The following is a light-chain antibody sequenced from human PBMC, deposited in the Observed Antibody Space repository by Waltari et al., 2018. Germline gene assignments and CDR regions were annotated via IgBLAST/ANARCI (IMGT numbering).Light chain of an antibody. Sequence: QSALTQPASVSGSPGQSITISCPGTDSDLGAYAFVSWYQQHPGKAPHLIIYEVSNRPSGISNRFSASKSGNTASLTISGLQAEDEADYYCSSYTTSSAPGVFGTGTRVTVL. CDR3: SSYTTSSAPGV. J-gene: IGLJ1*01. V-gene: IGLV2-14*01. CDR1: DSDLGAYAF. CDR2: EVS.